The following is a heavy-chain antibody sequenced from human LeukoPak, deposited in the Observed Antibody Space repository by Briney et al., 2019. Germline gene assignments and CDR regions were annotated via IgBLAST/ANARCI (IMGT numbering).Heavy chain of an antibody. CDR1: GFTFSSYW. Sequence: PGGSLRLSCAASGFTFSSYWMSWVRQAPGKGLEWVANIKQDGSEKYYVDSVKGRFTISRDNAKNSLYLQMNNLRAEDTAVYYCARGLATGCDWFDPWGQGTLVTVSS. CDR3: ARGLATGCDWFDP. V-gene: IGHV3-7*01. D-gene: IGHD3-10*01. CDR2: IKQDGSEK. J-gene: IGHJ5*02.